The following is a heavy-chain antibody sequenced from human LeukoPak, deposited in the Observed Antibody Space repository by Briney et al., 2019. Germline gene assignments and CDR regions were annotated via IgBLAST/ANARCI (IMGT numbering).Heavy chain of an antibody. Sequence: PGGSLRLSCAASGFTFRYYSMNWVRQAPGKGLEWVSYISTTSSFIYYADSVKGRFTISRANAKNSLYLQMNSLRDEDTAVYYCARDLGSGSNCRYYYGMDVWGQGTTVTVSS. CDR3: ARDLGSGSNCRYYYGMDV. CDR2: ISTTSSFI. D-gene: IGHD1-26*01. J-gene: IGHJ6*02. CDR1: GFTFRYYS. V-gene: IGHV3-48*02.